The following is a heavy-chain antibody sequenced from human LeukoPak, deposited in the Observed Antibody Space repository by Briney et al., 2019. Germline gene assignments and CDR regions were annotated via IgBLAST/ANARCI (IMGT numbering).Heavy chain of an antibody. Sequence: ASVQVSCKASGYTFTSSGISWVRQAPGQGLEWMGWISAYNGNTNYAQKLQGRVTMTTDTSTSTAYMELSRLRSDDTAVYYCARADVRFLEWIPLNYWGQGTLVTVSS. CDR1: GYTFTSSG. J-gene: IGHJ4*02. CDR3: ARADVRFLEWIPLNY. CDR2: ISAYNGNT. V-gene: IGHV1-18*01. D-gene: IGHD3-3*01.